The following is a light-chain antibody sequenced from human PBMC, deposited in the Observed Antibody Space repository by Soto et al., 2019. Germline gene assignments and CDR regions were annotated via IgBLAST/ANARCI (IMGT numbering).Light chain of an antibody. Sequence: QSVLTQPASVSGSPGQSFTISCTGTSSDVGGYNYVSWYQQHPGKAPKLMIYDVSNRPSGVSNRFSGAKSGNTASLTISGLQAEDEADYYCSSYTSSSASVVFGGGTKLTVL. CDR2: DVS. J-gene: IGLJ2*01. CDR1: SSDVGGYNY. CDR3: SSYTSSSASVV. V-gene: IGLV2-14*01.